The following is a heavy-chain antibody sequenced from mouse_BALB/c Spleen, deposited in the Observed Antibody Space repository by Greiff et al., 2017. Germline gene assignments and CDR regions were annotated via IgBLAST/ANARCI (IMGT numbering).Heavy chain of an antibody. Sequence: VQLQQSGAELVKPGASVKLSCTASGFNIKDTYMPWVKQRPEQGLEWIGRIDPANGNTKYDPKFQGKATITADTSSNTAYLQLSSLTSEETAVYYCARREGFAYWGQGTLVTVSA. CDR1: GFNIKDTY. J-gene: IGHJ3*01. CDR2: IDPANGNT. CDR3: ARREGFAY. V-gene: IGHV14-3*02.